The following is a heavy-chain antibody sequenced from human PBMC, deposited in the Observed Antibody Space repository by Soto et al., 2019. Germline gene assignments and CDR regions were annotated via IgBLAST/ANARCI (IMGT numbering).Heavy chain of an antibody. V-gene: IGHV3-48*02. CDR2: ISSSSSTI. D-gene: IGHD3-22*01. Sequence: GGSLRLSCAASGFTFSSYSMNWVRQAPGKGLEWVSYISSSSSTIYYADSVKGRFTISRDNAKNSLYLQMNSLRDEDTAVYYCAIDDYYDTSGYLALFDYWGQGTLVTVSS. J-gene: IGHJ4*02. CDR1: GFTFSSYS. CDR3: AIDDYYDTSGYLALFDY.